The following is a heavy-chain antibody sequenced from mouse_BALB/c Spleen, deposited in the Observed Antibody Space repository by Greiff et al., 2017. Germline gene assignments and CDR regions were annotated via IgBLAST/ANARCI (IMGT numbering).Heavy chain of an antibody. CDR3: TRSGAVVADQAWFAY. V-gene: IGHV1-5*01. D-gene: IGHD1-1*01. Sequence: EVQLQQSGTVLARPGASVKMSCKASGYTFTSYWMHWVKQRPGQGLEWIGAIYPGNSDTSYNQKFKGKAKLTAVTSTSTAYMELSSLTNEDSAVYYCTRSGAVVADQAWFAYWGQGTLVTVSA. CDR2: IYPGNSDT. J-gene: IGHJ3*01. CDR1: GYTFTSYW.